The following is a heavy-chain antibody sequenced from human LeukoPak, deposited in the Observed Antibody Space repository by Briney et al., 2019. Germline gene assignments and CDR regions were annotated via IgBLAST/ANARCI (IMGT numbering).Heavy chain of an antibody. CDR2: ISPYNGNT. CDR3: ARGPHERSGYPDD. Sequence: ASVKVSCKPSGYTFTTYGITWVRRAPGQGLEWMGWISPYNGNTNYAQKFQGRVTLTTDTSTSTAYMELRSLRSDDTAVYYCARGPHERSGYPDDWGQGTLVTVSS. V-gene: IGHV1-18*01. CDR1: GYTFTTYG. J-gene: IGHJ4*02. D-gene: IGHD3-22*01.